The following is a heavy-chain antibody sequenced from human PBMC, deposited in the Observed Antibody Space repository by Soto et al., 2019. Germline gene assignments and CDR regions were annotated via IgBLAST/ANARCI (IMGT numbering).Heavy chain of an antibody. D-gene: IGHD3-22*01. CDR3: ARVERAVVVVITEIFDY. Sequence: ASVKVSCKASGYTFTSYGISWVRQAPGQGLEWMGWISAYNGNTNYAQKLQGRGTMTTDTSTSTAYMELRSLRSDDTAVYYCARVERAVVVVITEIFDYWGQGTLVTVSS. CDR2: ISAYNGNT. V-gene: IGHV1-18*01. J-gene: IGHJ4*02. CDR1: GYTFTSYG.